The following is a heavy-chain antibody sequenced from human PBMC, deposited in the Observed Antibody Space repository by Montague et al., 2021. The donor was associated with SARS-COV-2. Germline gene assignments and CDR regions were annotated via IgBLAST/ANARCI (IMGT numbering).Heavy chain of an antibody. D-gene: IGHD5-18*01. CDR1: GGSFSGYY. V-gene: IGHV4-34*01. J-gene: IGHJ4*02. CDR2: INHSGST. CDR3: ARGGGYSYGSLDY. Sequence: SETLSLTCAVYGGSFSGYYWSWIRQPPGKGLEWIGEINHSGSTNYNPSLKSRVTISVDTSKNQFSLKLSSVTAADTAVHYCARGGGYSYGSLDYWGQGTLVTVSS.